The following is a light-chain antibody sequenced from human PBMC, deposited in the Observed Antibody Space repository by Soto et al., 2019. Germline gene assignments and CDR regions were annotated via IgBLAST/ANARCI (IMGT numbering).Light chain of an antibody. CDR1: QGISTY. Sequence: DIHLTQSPSSLSAYVGDRVTITCRASQGISTYLAWYQQKPGKAPSLLIYTASTLQTGVPSRFSGSAFGTEFTLTISSLQPEDFATYYCQQLAGFPITFGQGTRLEI. J-gene: IGKJ5*01. CDR3: QQLAGFPIT. V-gene: IGKV1-9*01. CDR2: TAS.